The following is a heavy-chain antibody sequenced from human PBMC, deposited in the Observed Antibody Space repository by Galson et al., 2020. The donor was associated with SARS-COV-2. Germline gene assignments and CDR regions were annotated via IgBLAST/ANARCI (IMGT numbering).Heavy chain of an antibody. CDR3: ARMYFHDNSGYDLYYGLDV. CDR2: IHPGDSET. J-gene: IGHJ6*02. D-gene: IGHD3-22*01. Sequence: GESLKISCKGSGYSFTSYWMGWVRQMPGEGLEWMGIIHPGDSETRYSPSFQGQVTISADTSITTAYLQWRSLKASDTAMYYCARMYFHDNSGYDLYYGLDVWGQGTTVTVSS. CDR1: GYSFTSYW. V-gene: IGHV5-51*01.